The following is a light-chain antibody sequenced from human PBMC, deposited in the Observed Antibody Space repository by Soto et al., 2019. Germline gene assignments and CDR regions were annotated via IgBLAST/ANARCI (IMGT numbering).Light chain of an antibody. CDR3: QQTYSTPPLT. V-gene: IGKV1-39*01. J-gene: IGKJ4*01. CDR1: QSITTY. Sequence: DIQMTQSPSSLSASVGDRVTITCRASQSITTYLNWYQQKPGTAPKLLIYAASSLESGVPSRFSVSGSGTDFTLTISSLQPEDFATYVCQQTYSTPPLTFGGGTKVESK. CDR2: AAS.